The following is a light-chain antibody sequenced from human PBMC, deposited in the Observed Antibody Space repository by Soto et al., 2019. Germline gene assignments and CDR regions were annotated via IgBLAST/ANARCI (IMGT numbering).Light chain of an antibody. V-gene: IGKV1-5*03. CDR2: KAS. CDR3: QHYYGYSVQ. CDR1: QTISSW. J-gene: IGKJ1*01. Sequence: DIQMTQSPSTLSGSVGDRVTITCRASQTISSWLAWYQQKPGKAPKLLIYKASTLKSGAPSRFSGSGSGTEFTLTISSLQPDDFATSSCQHYYGYSVQVGQGTK.